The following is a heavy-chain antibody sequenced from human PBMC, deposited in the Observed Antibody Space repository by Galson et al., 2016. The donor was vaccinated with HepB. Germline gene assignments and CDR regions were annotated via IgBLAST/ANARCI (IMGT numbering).Heavy chain of an antibody. CDR2: VFDTGST. J-gene: IGHJ6*02. D-gene: IGHD3-22*01. CDR3: ARDLGQYDSRGHRCYYCGIDV. V-gene: IGHV4-61*01. Sequence: ETLSLTCTVSGGSVNSTFFYWSWIRQPPGKGLEWIGDVFDTGSTNYNPSLRSRVTIAVDTSKNQFSLKLNSVTAADTAVYYCARDLGQYDSRGHRCYYCGIDVWGQGTPVSASS. CDR1: GGSVNSTFFY.